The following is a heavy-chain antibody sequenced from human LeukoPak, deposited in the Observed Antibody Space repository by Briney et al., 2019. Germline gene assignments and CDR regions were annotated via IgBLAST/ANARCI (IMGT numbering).Heavy chain of an antibody. D-gene: IGHD6-19*01. CDR1: GFSFEEHG. CDR3: SGGDSSGWYFDY. Sequence: GGSLRLSCAASGFSFEEHGMSWVRQAPGKGLEWVSGINWNGGSTGYGESAKGRFTISRDNAKNSLYLQMNSLRAEDTALYYCSGGDSSGWYFDYWGQGILVTVSS. CDR2: INWNGGST. J-gene: IGHJ4*02. V-gene: IGHV3-20*04.